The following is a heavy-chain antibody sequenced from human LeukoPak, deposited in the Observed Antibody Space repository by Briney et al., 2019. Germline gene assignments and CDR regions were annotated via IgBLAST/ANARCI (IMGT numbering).Heavy chain of an antibody. J-gene: IGHJ4*02. D-gene: IGHD3-10*01. CDR3: ARGLGGSLDY. V-gene: IGHV4-30-2*01. Sequence: SQTLSLTCTVSGGSISSGGHSWSWIRQPPGKGLEWIGEINHSGSTNYNPSLKSRVTISVDTSKNQFSLKLSSVTAADTAVYYCARGLGGSLDYWGQGTLVTVSS. CDR1: GGSISSGGHS. CDR2: INHSGST.